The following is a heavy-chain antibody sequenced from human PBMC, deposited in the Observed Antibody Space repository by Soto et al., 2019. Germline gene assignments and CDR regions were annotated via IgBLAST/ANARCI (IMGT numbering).Heavy chain of an antibody. Sequence: SETLFLTCAVSGGSISSGGYSWSWIRQPPGKGLEWIGYIYHSGSTYYNPSLKSRVTISVDRSKNQFSLKLSSVTAADTAVYYCARSSDDSSGPGAFDIWGQGTMVTVSS. CDR2: IYHSGST. J-gene: IGHJ3*02. CDR1: GGSISSGGYS. V-gene: IGHV4-30-2*01. CDR3: ARSSDDSSGPGAFDI. D-gene: IGHD3-22*01.